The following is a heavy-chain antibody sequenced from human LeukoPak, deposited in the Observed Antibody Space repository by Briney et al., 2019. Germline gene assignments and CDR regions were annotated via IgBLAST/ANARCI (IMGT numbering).Heavy chain of an antibody. Sequence: GGSLRLSCAASGFTFSSYGMHWVRQAPGKGLEWVALIWYDGSNKFYADSVKGRFTISRDNSKYSLYLQMDSLRAEDTAVYYCARGRDGYNYDFWGQGTLVTVSS. CDR3: ARGRDGYNYDF. D-gene: IGHD5-24*01. J-gene: IGHJ4*02. V-gene: IGHV3-33*01. CDR2: IWYDGSNK. CDR1: GFTFSSYG.